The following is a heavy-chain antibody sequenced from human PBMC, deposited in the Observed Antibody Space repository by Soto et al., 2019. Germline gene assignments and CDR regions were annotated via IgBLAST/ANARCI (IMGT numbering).Heavy chain of an antibody. CDR2: INHSGST. Sequence: QVQLQQWGAGLLKPSETLSLTCAVYGGSFSGYYWSWIRQPPGKGLEWIGEINHSGSTNYNPSLKSRVTISVDTSKNQFSLKLSSVTAADTAVYYCARAITVTTGSNGSLKSYYMDVWGKGTTVTVSS. V-gene: IGHV4-34*01. CDR1: GGSFSGYY. CDR3: ARAITVTTGSNGSLKSYYMDV. D-gene: IGHD4-17*01. J-gene: IGHJ6*03.